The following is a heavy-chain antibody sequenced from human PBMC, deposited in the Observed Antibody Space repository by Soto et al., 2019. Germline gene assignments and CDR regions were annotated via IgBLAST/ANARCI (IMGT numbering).Heavy chain of an antibody. Sequence: QVQLVESGGVLVKPGGSLRLSCAASGIAFSDYYMSWIRQAPGKGLEWVSYISRSGSIIYYAGSVKGRFTISRDNAKNSLYLQMNSLRAEDTAVYYCASSGNYYDGSVYLPDYWGQGTLVTVSS. CDR3: ASSGNYYDGSVYLPDY. D-gene: IGHD3-22*01. CDR1: GIAFSDYY. CDR2: ISRSGSII. V-gene: IGHV3-11*01. J-gene: IGHJ4*02.